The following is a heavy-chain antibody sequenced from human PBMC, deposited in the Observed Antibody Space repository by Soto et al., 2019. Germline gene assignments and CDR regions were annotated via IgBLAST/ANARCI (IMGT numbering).Heavy chain of an antibody. D-gene: IGHD2-15*01. V-gene: IGHV3-43*01. CDR3: AKDLSSSALQPYYYYGMDV. CDR2: ISWDGGST. CDR1: GFTFDDYT. J-gene: IGHJ6*02. Sequence: GSLRLSCAASGFTFDDYTMHWVRQAPGKGLEWVSLISWDGGSTYYADSVKGRFTISRDNSKNSLYLQMNSLRTEDTALYYCAKDLSSSALQPYYYYGMDVWGQGTTVTVSS.